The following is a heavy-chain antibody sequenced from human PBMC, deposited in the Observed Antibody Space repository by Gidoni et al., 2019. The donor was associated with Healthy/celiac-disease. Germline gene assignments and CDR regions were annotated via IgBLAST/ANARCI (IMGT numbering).Heavy chain of an antibody. CDR1: GFTVSSHY. Sequence: EVQLVESGGGLVQPGGSLRLSCAASGFTVSSHYMSWVRQAPGKGLEWVSVIYSGGSTYYADSVKGRFTISRDNSKNTLYLQMNSLRAEDTAVYYCASYGSGRYFDYWGQGTLVTVSS. V-gene: IGHV3-66*01. D-gene: IGHD3-10*01. J-gene: IGHJ4*02. CDR3: ASYGSGRYFDY. CDR2: IYSGGST.